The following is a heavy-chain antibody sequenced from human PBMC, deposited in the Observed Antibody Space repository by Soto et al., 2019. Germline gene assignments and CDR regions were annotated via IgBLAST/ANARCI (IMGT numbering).Heavy chain of an antibody. CDR1: GFSFSSYA. D-gene: IGHD3-10*01. CDR2: IDSSSSFI. J-gene: IGHJ4*02. Sequence: EVQLVESGGGLVKPGGSLRLSCAASGFSFSSYAMNWVRQAPGKGLEWVSSIDSSSSFIYYADSVKGRFTISRDNPKNSRYLQMSSLSAEDTAGYYCARDPLWFGEIGYFDYWGQGALVTVSS. CDR3: ARDPLWFGEIGYFDY. V-gene: IGHV3-21*01.